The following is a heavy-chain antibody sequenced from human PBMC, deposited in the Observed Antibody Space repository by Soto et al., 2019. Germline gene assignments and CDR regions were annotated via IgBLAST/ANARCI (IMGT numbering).Heavy chain of an antibody. CDR1: GATFHSYA. J-gene: IGHJ5*02. V-gene: IGHV1-69*14. CDR2: IIPIFGTA. CDR3: ARDRVPLDYGDPEA. Sequence: QVQLVQSGSEVKKPGSSVKVSCKAFGATFHSYAIIWVRQAPGQGLEWMGGIIPIFGTAYYAQKFQGRVTITADKPTTTAYMELSSLTSEHTAVYYRARDRVPLDYGDPEAXGQRTLVTVSS. D-gene: IGHD4-17*01.